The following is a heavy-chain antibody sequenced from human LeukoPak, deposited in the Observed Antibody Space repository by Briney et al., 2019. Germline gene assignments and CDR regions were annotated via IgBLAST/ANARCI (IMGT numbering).Heavy chain of an antibody. V-gene: IGHV4-61*02. D-gene: IGHD6-13*01. J-gene: IGHJ4*02. Sequence: KASETLSLTCTVSGGSISSGSYYWSWIRQPAGKGLEWIGRIYTSGSTNYNPSLKSRVTISVDTSKNQFSLKLSSVTAADTAVYYCARGIAAGSADYWGQGTLVTVSS. CDR1: GGSISSGSYY. CDR3: ARGIAAGSADY. CDR2: IYTSGST.